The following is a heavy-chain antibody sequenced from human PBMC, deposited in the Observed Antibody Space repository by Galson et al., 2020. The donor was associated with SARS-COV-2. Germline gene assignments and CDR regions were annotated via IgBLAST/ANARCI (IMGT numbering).Heavy chain of an antibody. CDR2: IYDSGST. CDR1: GGSISSSIYF. Sequence: SETLSLTCTVSGGSISSSIYFWGWIRQPPGKALQWIGTIYDSGSTYYDPSLKSRLTISVDTSKNQFSLKLSSVTAADTAVYYCARHGRGELLFPFDYWGQGILVTVSS. D-gene: IGHD1-26*01. CDR3: ARHGRGELLFPFDY. J-gene: IGHJ4*02. V-gene: IGHV4-39*01.